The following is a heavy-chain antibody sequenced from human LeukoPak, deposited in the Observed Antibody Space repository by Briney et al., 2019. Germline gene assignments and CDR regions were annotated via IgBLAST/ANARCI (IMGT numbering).Heavy chain of an antibody. CDR3: AKDTVGATLGTFDY. D-gene: IGHD1-26*01. J-gene: IGHJ4*02. Sequence: GGSLRLSCAASGFTFSSYWMSWVRQAPGKGLEWVANIKQDGSEKYYVDSVKGRFTISRDNSKNTLYLQMNSLRAEDTAVYYCAKDTVGATLGTFDYWGQGTLVTVSS. V-gene: IGHV3-7*03. CDR1: GFTFSSYW. CDR2: IKQDGSEK.